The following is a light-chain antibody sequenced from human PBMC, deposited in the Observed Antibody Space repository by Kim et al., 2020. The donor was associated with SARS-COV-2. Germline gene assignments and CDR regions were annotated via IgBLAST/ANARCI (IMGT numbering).Light chain of an antibody. CDR3: HHYGSSPFS. V-gene: IGKV3-20*01. J-gene: IGKJ5*01. Sequence: EIVLTQSPGTLSLSPGERVTLSCRASQSISHNYLAWYQQKPGQAPRLLIYGASYRAIGVPDRFSASGSGTDFTLTISRLGPEDFAVFYCHHYGSSPFSFGQGTRLEIK. CDR2: GAS. CDR1: QSISHNY.